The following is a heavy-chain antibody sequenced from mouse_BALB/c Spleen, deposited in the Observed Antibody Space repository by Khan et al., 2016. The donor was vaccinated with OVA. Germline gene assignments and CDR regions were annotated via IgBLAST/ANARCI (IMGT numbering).Heavy chain of an antibody. V-gene: IGHV5-6*01. Sequence: EVELVESGGALVKPGGSLKLSCAAAGFTFSSFGMSWVRQTPDKRLEWVATISSGGSYPYYPDSVKGRFTITRDNAKNTLYLQMSSLTSEDTAMYYSARKNSHYAMDYWGQGTSVTVSS. CDR3: ARKNSHYAMDY. J-gene: IGHJ4*01. CDR1: GFTFSSFG. CDR2: ISSGGSYP. D-gene: IGHD2-12*01.